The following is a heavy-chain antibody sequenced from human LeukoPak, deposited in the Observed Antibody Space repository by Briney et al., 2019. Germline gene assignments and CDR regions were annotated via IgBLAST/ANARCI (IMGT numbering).Heavy chain of an antibody. CDR1: GGPIITTNYF. Sequence: PSETLSLTCTVSGGPIITTNYFWGWLRQPPGKGLEWIGTVFYSGSTYYNPSLKSRVTISVDPSKNQFSLKLSSVTAADTAVYYCARGGIRGIGYWGQGTLVTVSS. CDR3: ARGGIRGIGY. J-gene: IGHJ4*02. V-gene: IGHV4-39*07. CDR2: VFYSGST. D-gene: IGHD1-14*01.